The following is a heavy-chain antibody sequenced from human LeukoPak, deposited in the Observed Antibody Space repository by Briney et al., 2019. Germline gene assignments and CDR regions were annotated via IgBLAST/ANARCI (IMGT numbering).Heavy chain of an antibody. V-gene: IGHV3-30*18. J-gene: IGHJ4*02. Sequence: GSLRLSCEVSGFTFRDYSIHWFRQAPGGGLEWVAHISYNGIDEHYAGSVKGRFTVFRDDSKNTAYLLMSGLTTEDTAFYYCAKLGYGFDYWGQGTLVIVSS. D-gene: IGHD2-15*01. CDR1: GFTFRDYS. CDR2: ISYNGIDE. CDR3: AKLGYGFDY.